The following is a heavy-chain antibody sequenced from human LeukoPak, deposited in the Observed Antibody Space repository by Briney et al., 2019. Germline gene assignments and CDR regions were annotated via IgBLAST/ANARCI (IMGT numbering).Heavy chain of an antibody. Sequence: SETLSLTCTVSGGSISSSSYYWGWIRQPPGKGLEWIGSIYYSGSTYYNPSLKSRVTISVDTSKNQFSLKLSSVTAADTAVYYCARVGGCTNGVCYMNYYYYMDVWGKGTTVTVSS. CDR3: ARVGGCTNGVCYMNYYYYMDV. CDR1: GGSISSSSYY. V-gene: IGHV4-39*07. CDR2: IYYSGST. D-gene: IGHD2-8*01. J-gene: IGHJ6*03.